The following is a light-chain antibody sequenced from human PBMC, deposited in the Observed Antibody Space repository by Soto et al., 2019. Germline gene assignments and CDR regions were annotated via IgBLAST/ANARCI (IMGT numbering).Light chain of an antibody. CDR2: AAS. Sequence: AIRMTQSPSSLSASVGDGVTITCRASQGIRNDLAWFQQKPGRAPKLLIYAASSLHSGVPSRFSGSQSGTDFTLTISSLQPEDFATYYCLQDYNWPWTFGQGTKVEIK. V-gene: IGKV1-6*01. CDR1: QGIRND. J-gene: IGKJ1*01. CDR3: LQDYNWPWT.